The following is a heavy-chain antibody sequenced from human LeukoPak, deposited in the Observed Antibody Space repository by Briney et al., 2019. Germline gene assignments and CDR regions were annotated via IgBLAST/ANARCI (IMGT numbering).Heavy chain of an antibody. D-gene: IGHD3-10*01. CDR3: ARIRPGYYFDY. J-gene: IGHJ4*02. Sequence: SETLSLTCTVSGGSISSYYWSWIRQPPGKGLEWIGYIYYSGSTNYNPSLKSRVTISVGTSKNQFSLKLSSVTAADTAVYYCARIRPGYYFDYWGQGTPVTVSS. CDR1: GGSISSYY. CDR2: IYYSGST. V-gene: IGHV4-59*01.